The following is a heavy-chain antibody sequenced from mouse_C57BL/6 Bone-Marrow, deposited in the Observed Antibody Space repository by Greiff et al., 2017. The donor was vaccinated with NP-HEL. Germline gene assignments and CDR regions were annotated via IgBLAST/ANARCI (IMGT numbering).Heavy chain of an antibody. J-gene: IGHJ2*01. Sequence: EVKLVESGGGLVKPGGSLKLSCAASGFTFSDYGMHWVRQAPEKGLEWVAYISSGSSTIYYADTVKGRFTISRDNAKNTLFLQKTSLRSEDTPMYYCAREDYWGQGPTLTVSS. CDR2: ISSGSSTI. V-gene: IGHV5-17*01. CDR3: AREDY. CDR1: GFTFSDYG.